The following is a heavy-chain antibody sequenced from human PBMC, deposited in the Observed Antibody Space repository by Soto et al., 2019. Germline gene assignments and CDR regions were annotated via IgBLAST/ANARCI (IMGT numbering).Heavy chain of an antibody. J-gene: IGHJ6*02. Sequence: GESLKISCKGSGYSFTSYWIGWVRQMPGKGLEWGGIIYPGDSDTRYSPSFQGQVTISAAKSISTAYLQRSSLKASDTAMYYCARMSSTNLYYYYGMDVWGQGTTVTVSS. V-gene: IGHV5-51*01. CDR3: ARMSSTNLYYYYGMDV. D-gene: IGHD2-2*01. CDR1: GYSFTSYW. CDR2: IYPGDSDT.